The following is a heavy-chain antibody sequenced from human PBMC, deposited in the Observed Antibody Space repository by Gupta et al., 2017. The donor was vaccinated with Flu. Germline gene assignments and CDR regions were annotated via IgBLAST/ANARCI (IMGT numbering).Heavy chain of an antibody. Sequence: VQLQESGPGLVRPSETLSLSCAVSGFSFSSGYYWSWIRQSPGKGLEWIGSMIHSGSTYYNPSLNRQVSISMDMSMNHLSLKMTSVTAAATAIEYWARGGTGGDSPFDYWGQGTRVTVSS. CDR1: GFSFSSGYY. J-gene: IGHJ4*02. CDR2: MIHSGST. CDR3: ARGGTGGDSPFDY. D-gene: IGHD2-21*02. V-gene: IGHV4-38-2*01.